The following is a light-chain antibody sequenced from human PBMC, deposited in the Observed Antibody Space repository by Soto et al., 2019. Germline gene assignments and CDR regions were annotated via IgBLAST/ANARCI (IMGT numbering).Light chain of an antibody. J-gene: IGKJ1*01. CDR3: LLDFSYFWA. CDR1: QDIRSA. CDR2: AAS. Sequence: IKLNQSPSSLSASVGDRVTITCRASQDIRSALGWYQQKPGKVPKLLIYAASTLQSGVPSRFSGSRSGTDSTLTISSLQPEDFATYYCLLDFSYFWAFGQGTKVDIK. V-gene: IGKV1-6*01.